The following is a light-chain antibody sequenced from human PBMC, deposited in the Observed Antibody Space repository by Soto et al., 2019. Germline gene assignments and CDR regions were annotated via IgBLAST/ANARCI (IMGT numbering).Light chain of an antibody. Sequence: EILITQSPATLSVSPGERATLSCRASQSVSRNLAWYQQKPGQAPRLLIYGASTRATGIPARFSGSGSGTEFTLTISSLQSEDFAVYYCQHYNNWPRTFGQGTKVEIK. V-gene: IGKV3-15*01. J-gene: IGKJ1*01. CDR1: QSVSRN. CDR2: GAS. CDR3: QHYNNWPRT.